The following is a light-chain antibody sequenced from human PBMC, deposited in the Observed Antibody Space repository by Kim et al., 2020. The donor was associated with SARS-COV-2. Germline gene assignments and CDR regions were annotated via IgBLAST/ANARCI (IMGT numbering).Light chain of an antibody. CDR3: NSRDSNDNVV. CDR1: SLRTYY. Sequence: VALGQTVRITGQGDSLRTYYATWYQQKPGQAPILVIYGKNNRPSGIPDRFSGSSSGNTASLTITATQAGDEADYYCNSRDSNDNVVFGGGTQLTVL. V-gene: IGLV3-19*01. J-gene: IGLJ2*01. CDR2: GKN.